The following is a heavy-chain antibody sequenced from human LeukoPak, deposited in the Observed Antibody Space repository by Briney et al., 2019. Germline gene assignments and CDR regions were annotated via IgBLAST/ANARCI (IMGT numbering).Heavy chain of an antibody. Sequence: ASVKVSCKASGYTFTGYYMHWVRQAPGQGLEWMGWINPNSGGTNYAQKFQGRVTTTRDTSISTAYMELGRLRSDDTAVYYCARDQDGYSYGFYILSKVFDYWGQGTLVTVSS. J-gene: IGHJ4*02. D-gene: IGHD5-18*01. CDR3: ARDQDGYSYGFYILSKVFDY. CDR2: INPNSGGT. CDR1: GYTFTGYY. V-gene: IGHV1-2*02.